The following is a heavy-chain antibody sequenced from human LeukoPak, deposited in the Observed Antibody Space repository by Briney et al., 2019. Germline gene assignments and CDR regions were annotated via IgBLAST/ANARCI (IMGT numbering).Heavy chain of an antibody. CDR2: IYPGDSDT. CDR1: GYSFTSYW. V-gene: IGHV5-51*01. D-gene: IGHD3-10*01. CDR3: ARYGWFGEPPPGGMDV. Sequence: GESLKISCKGSGYSFTSYWIGWVRQMPGKGLEWMGIIYPGDSDTRYSPSFQGQVTISADKSISTAYLQWSSLKASDTAMYYCARYGWFGEPPPGGMDVWGQGTTVTVSS. J-gene: IGHJ6*02.